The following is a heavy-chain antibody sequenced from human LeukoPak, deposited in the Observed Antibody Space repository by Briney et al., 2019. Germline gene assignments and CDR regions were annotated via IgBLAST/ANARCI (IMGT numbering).Heavy chain of an antibody. Sequence: GGSLRLSCAASGFNFNTYWMGWMRQAPGKGLEWVANIKNEGSEKYYVDSVKGRFTISRDNAKSSLYLQVNSLRAEDTAVYYCARYIRTGGYYFDYWGQGTLVTVSS. CDR3: ARYIRTGGYYFDY. D-gene: IGHD2-8*02. V-gene: IGHV3-7*03. J-gene: IGHJ4*02. CDR2: IKNEGSEK. CDR1: GFNFNTYW.